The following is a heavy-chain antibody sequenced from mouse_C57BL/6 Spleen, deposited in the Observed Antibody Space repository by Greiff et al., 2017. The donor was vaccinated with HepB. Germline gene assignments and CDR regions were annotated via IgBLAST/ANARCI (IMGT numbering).Heavy chain of an antibody. CDR1: GYTFTSYW. Sequence: QVQLQQPGAELVKPGASVKLSCKASGYTFTSYWMHWVKQRPGQGLEWIGMIHPSDSDTNYNQKFKGKATLTVDKSSSTAYMQLSSLTSEDSAVYYCAIGGDYDGFAYWGQGTLVTVSA. V-gene: IGHV1-74*01. J-gene: IGHJ3*01. CDR2: IHPSDSDT. D-gene: IGHD2-4*01. CDR3: AIGGDYDGFAY.